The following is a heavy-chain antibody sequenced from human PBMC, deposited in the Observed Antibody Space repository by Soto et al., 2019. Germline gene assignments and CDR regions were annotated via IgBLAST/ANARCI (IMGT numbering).Heavy chain of an antibody. Sequence: GGSLRLSCAASGFTFSDHYMDWVRQAPGKGLVWVSRINSDGSSTSYADSVKGRFTISRDNAKNTLYLQMNSLRAEDTAVYYCALAVAGPTAIGYWGQGTLVTVSS. J-gene: IGHJ4*02. V-gene: IGHV3-74*01. CDR3: ALAVAGPTAIGY. CDR2: INSDGSST. CDR1: GFTFSDHY. D-gene: IGHD6-19*01.